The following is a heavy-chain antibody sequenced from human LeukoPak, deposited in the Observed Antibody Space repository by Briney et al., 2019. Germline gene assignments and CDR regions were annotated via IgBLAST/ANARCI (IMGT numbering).Heavy chain of an antibody. CDR3: SKGPSTMIVVVIPDSFDY. CDR2: ISGSGGST. Sequence: PGGSLRLSCAASRFTFSSYAMSWVRQAPGKGLEWVSAISGSGGSTYYADSVKGRFTISRDNSKNTLYLQMNSLRAEDTAVYYCSKGPSTMIVVVIPDSFDYWGPGTLVTDSS. V-gene: IGHV3-23*01. J-gene: IGHJ4*02. D-gene: IGHD3-22*01. CDR1: RFTFSSYA.